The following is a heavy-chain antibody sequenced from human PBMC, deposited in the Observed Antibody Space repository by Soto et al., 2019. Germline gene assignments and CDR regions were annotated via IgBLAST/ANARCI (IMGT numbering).Heavy chain of an antibody. J-gene: IGHJ1*01. CDR2: IWYDGSNK. V-gene: IGHV3-33*01. Sequence: QVQLVESGGGVVQPGRSLRLSCAASGFTFSSYGMHWVRQAPGKGLEWVAVIWYDGSNKYYADSVKGRFTISRDNSKNTLYLQMNGLRAEDTAVYYCARDLSSSWSHIEYFQHWGQGTLVTVSS. D-gene: IGHD6-13*01. CDR3: ARDLSSSWSHIEYFQH. CDR1: GFTFSSYG.